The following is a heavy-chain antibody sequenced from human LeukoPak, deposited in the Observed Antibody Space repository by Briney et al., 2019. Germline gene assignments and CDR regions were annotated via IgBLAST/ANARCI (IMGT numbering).Heavy chain of an antibody. CDR2: IYHSGST. V-gene: IGHV4-30-2*01. CDR3: ASLCSGGSCYSDRDY. J-gene: IGHJ4*02. CDR1: GGSISSGGYS. D-gene: IGHD2-15*01. Sequence: TLSLTCAVSGGSISSGGYSWSWIRQPPGKGLEWIGYIYHSGSTYYNPSLKSRVTISVDRSKNQFSLKLSSVTAADTAVYYCASLCSGGSCYSDRDYWGQGTLVTVSS.